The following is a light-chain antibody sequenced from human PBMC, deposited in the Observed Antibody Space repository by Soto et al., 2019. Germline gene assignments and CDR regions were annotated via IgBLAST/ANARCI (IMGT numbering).Light chain of an antibody. CDR1: SSDVGGYNY. CDR2: DVS. Sequence: QSALTQPASVSGSPGQSITISCTGTSSDVGGYNYVSWYQQHPGKAPKLMIYDVSNRPSGVSNRFSASKSGNTASLTISGLQADDEDDYYCSSSKSGSTPVVFGAGTKLTVL. J-gene: IGLJ2*01. CDR3: SSSKSGSTPVV. V-gene: IGLV2-14*01.